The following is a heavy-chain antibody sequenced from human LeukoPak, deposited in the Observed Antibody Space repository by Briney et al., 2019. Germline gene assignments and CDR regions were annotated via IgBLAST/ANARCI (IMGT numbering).Heavy chain of an antibody. CDR1: GFIFSSYG. CDR3: VKDQATH. J-gene: IGHJ4*02. Sequence: GGSLRLSCAASGFIFSSYGMHWVRQAPGKGLEWVAFIMYDGSNKLYADSVKGRFTISRDNSKNTLCLHMTSLRAEDTAVYYCVKDQATHCGQGTLVTVSS. V-gene: IGHV3-30*02. CDR2: IMYDGSNK.